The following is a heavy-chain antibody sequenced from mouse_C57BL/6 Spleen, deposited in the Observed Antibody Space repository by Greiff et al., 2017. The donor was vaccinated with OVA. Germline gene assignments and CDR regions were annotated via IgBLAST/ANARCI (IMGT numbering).Heavy chain of an antibody. CDR3: ARRGYGSSYRYFDV. V-gene: IGHV1-18*01. J-gene: IGHJ1*03. CDR2: INPNNGGT. Sequence: EVQLQQSGPELVKPGASVKIPCKASGYTFTDYNMDWVKQSHGKSLEWIGDINPNNGGTIYNQKFKGKATLTVDKSSSTAYMELRSLTSEDTAVDYCARRGYGSSYRYFDVWGTGTTVTVSS. CDR1: GYTFTDYN. D-gene: IGHD1-1*01.